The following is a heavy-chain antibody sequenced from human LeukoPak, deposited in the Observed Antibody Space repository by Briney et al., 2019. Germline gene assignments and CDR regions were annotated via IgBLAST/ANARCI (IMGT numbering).Heavy chain of an antibody. CDR2: MFYSGGT. Sequence: SETPSLTCAASGGSTTPYYWTWIRQPPGKGLEWIGDMFYSGGTNYNAALMSRVIMSVDTYKHQLSLKMSSVTAADTAVYYCARHPSGSSWYDNWGQGILVTVSS. J-gene: IGHJ5*02. CDR3: ARHPSGSSWYDN. D-gene: IGHD6-13*01. CDR1: GGSTTPYY. V-gene: IGHV4-59*08.